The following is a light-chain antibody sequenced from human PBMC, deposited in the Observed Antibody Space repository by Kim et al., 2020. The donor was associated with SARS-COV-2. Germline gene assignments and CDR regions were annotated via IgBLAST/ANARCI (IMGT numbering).Light chain of an antibody. CDR1: SSDVGSYDL. Sequence: SITIACTGTSSDVGSYDLVSWYQQHPGKAPKLLIYEVNKRPSGVSDRFSGSKSGNTASLTISGLQTEDGADYYCCSYAGATTPLVFGGGTQLTVL. CDR3: CSYAGATTPLV. J-gene: IGLJ2*01. V-gene: IGLV2-23*02. CDR2: EVN.